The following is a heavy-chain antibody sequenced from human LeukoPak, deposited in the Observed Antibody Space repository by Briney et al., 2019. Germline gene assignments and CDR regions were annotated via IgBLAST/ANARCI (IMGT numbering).Heavy chain of an antibody. Sequence: GGSLRLSCAASGFTSSSYAMSWVRQAPGKGLEWVSAISGSGGSTYYADSVKGRFTISRDNSKNTLYLQMNSLRAEDTAVYYCAKAVVGATELFDYWGQGTLVTVSS. D-gene: IGHD1-26*01. CDR2: ISGSGGST. CDR3: AKAVVGATELFDY. J-gene: IGHJ4*02. V-gene: IGHV3-23*01. CDR1: GFTSSSYA.